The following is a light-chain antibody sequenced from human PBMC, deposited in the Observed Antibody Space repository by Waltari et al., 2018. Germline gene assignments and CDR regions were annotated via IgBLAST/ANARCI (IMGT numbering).Light chain of an antibody. V-gene: IGLV2-8*01. CDR1: SNAGGTLHF. CDR3: TSDAGSDKLV. Sequence: LPPPSSSSGPPGRSATTSTSGSSNAGGTLHFVSWYQQPPANAPKLMIYEVTRRPSGVPGRFSCSKSGYTSSLIAAGLQAEDDADYYCTSDAGSDKLVFGGGTKLTVL. J-gene: IGLJ3*02. CDR2: EVT.